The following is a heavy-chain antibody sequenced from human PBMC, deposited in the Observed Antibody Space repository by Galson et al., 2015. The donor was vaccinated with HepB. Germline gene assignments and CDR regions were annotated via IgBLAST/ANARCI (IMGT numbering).Heavy chain of an antibody. J-gene: IGHJ5*02. CDR3: ARARPLYLGQFDP. CDR1: GFTFSSYS. Sequence: SLRLSCAASGFTFSSYSMNWVRQAPGKGLEWVSSISSSSSYIYYADSVKGRFTISRDNAKNSLYLQMNSLRAEDTAVYYCARARPLYLGQFDPWGQGTLVTVSS. V-gene: IGHV3-21*01. CDR2: ISSSSSYI. D-gene: IGHD3-10*01.